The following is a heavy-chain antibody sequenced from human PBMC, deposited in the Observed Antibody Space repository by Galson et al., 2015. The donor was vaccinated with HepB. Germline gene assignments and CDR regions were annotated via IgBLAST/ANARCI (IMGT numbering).Heavy chain of an antibody. CDR3: ARESHGGKRD. CDR1: GFTFTDYY. V-gene: IGHV3-72*01. CDR2: TRNQANSYTT. J-gene: IGHJ4*02. Sequence: SLRLSCAASGFTFTDYYTEWVRQAPGKGLEWVGRTRNQANSYTTDYAASVKGRFTISRDDSKTSVYLQMNSLKTEDTAVYYCARESHGGKRDWGQGTLVAVSS. D-gene: IGHD4-23*01.